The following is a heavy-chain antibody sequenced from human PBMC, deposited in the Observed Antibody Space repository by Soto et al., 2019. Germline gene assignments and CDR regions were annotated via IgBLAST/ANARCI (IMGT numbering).Heavy chain of an antibody. V-gene: IGHV3-7*01. CDR3: ARDQGVGGNSDWFDS. CDR2: IKEDGGDM. J-gene: IGHJ5*01. Sequence: EVQLVESGGGLVQPGGSLRLSCAASGFTFSNYWMSWVRQAPGKGLEWVANIKEDGGDMYYVGSVKGRFTISRDNAMNSRYVQMDSLRVEDTAVYYCARDQGVGGNSDWFDSWGQGTLVTVSS. D-gene: IGHD6-19*01. CDR1: GFTFSNYW.